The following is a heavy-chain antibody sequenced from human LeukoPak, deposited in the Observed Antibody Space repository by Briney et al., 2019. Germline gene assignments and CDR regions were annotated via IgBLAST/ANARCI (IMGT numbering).Heavy chain of an antibody. CDR2: IIPIFGTA. CDR3: AREGITMVRGVIIPSQNFDY. V-gene: IGHV1-69*13. Sequence: GASVKVSCKASGGTFSSYAISWVRQAPGQGLEWMGGIIPIFGTANYAQKFQGRVTITADESTSTAYTELSSLRSEDTAVYYCAREGITMVRGVIIPSQNFDYWGQGTLVTVSS. J-gene: IGHJ4*02. CDR1: GGTFSSYA. D-gene: IGHD3-10*01.